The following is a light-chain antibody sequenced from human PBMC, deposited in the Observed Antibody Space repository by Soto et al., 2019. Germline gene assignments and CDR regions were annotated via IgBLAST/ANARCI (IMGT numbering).Light chain of an antibody. CDR1: QSVSIL. CDR2: DTS. CDR3: QQYGTSEII. V-gene: IGKV3-20*01. J-gene: IGKJ5*01. Sequence: EIVLTQSPGTLSLSPGERATLSCRASQSVSILLAWYQQKPGQAPRLLIYDTSSRATGIPDRFSGSGSGTDFTLTISRLEPEDFSVFYCQQYGTSEIIFGQGTRLEIK.